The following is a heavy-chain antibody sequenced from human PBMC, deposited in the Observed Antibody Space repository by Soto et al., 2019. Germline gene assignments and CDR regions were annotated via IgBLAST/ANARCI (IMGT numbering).Heavy chain of an antibody. CDR3: ARDLIAVRPGWFDP. CDR1: GYTFTTYG. CDR2: ISAYNGDT. D-gene: IGHD6-6*01. Sequence: QVQLVQSGAEVKKPGASVKVTCKASGYTFTTYGINWVRQAPGQGLEWMGWISAYNGDTNYAQKFQGRVTMTTDTSTSTAYMELRSLRSDDTAVYYCARDLIAVRPGWFDPWGQGTLVTVSS. V-gene: IGHV1-18*01. J-gene: IGHJ5*02.